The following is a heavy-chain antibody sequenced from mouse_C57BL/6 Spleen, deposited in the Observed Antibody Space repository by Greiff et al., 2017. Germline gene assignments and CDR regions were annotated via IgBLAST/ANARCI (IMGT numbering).Heavy chain of an antibody. CDR2: INPSNGGT. J-gene: IGHJ3*01. V-gene: IGHV1-53*01. D-gene: IGHD2-2*01. Sequence: QVQLQQPGTELVKPGASVKLSCKASGYTFTSYWMPWVKQRPGQGLEWIGNINPSNGGTNYNEKLKSKATLTVDKSSSTAYMQLSSLTSEDSAVYYCARSSMVTTRAWFAYWGQGTLVTVSA. CDR3: ARSSMVTTRAWFAY. CDR1: GYTFTSYW.